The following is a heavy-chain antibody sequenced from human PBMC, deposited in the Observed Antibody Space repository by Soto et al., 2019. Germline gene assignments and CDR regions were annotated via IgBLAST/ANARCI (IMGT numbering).Heavy chain of an antibody. J-gene: IGHJ4*02. CDR2: IYYSGST. CDR3: ARGGDYGDYVGDY. CDR1: GGSISSGDYY. D-gene: IGHD4-17*01. Sequence: PSETLSLTCTVSGGSISSGDYYWSWIRQPPGKGLEWIGYIYYSGSTYYNPSLKSRVTISVDTSKNQFSLKLSSVTAADTAVYYCARGGDYGDYVGDYWGQGTLVTVS. V-gene: IGHV4-30-4*01.